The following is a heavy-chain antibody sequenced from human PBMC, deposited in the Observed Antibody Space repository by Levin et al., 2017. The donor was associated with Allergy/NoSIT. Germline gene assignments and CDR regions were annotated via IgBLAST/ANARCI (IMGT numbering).Heavy chain of an antibody. D-gene: IGHD2/OR15-2a*01. CDR3: ITKTFF. CDR2: IKNKTDGGAT. CDR1: GITFSSVW. J-gene: IGHJ4*02. Sequence: GESLKISCAASGITFSSVWMAWVRQAPGKGLEWVGRIKNKTDGGATDYAAPVEGRFTISRDDSRDTLYLQMNSLKIEDTGVYYCITKTFFWGPGTLVTVSS. V-gene: IGHV3-15*01.